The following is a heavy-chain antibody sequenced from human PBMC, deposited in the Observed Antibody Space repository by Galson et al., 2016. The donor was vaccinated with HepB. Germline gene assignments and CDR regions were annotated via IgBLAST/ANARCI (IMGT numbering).Heavy chain of an antibody. CDR3: ARQNEGRWTVWYDP. Sequence: SETLSLTCSVSGGSISSDSYYWSWIRQSPGKGLEWIGSINYSGRTNHNLALKSRVTISADTSKNQISLRLVSVTAADTAVYYGARQNEGRWTVWYDPWGQGTLVTVSS. CDR1: GGSISSDSYY. CDR2: INYSGRT. V-gene: IGHV4-61*01. D-gene: IGHD3-10*01. J-gene: IGHJ5*02.